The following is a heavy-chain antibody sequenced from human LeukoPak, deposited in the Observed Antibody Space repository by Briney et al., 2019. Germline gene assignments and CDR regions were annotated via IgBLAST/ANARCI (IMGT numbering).Heavy chain of an antibody. J-gene: IGHJ4*02. V-gene: IGHV3-74*01. CDR1: GFTFSSYW. CDR2: INSDGSST. Sequence: GGSLRLSCAASGFTFSSYWMHWVRQAPGKGLVWVSRINSDGSSTSYADSVKGRFTISRDNAENTLYLQMNSLRAEDTAVYYCARELVVTANPGLDYWGQGTLVTVSS. D-gene: IGHD2-21*02. CDR3: ARELVVTANPGLDY.